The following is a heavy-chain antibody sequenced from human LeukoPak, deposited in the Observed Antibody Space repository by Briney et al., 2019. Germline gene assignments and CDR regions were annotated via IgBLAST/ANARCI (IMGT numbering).Heavy chain of an antibody. V-gene: IGHV3-21*01. CDR2: ISSSSSYI. CDR1: VFTFSSYS. CDR3: ARDLYYDSSGYYYVGWFFDY. D-gene: IGHD3-22*01. J-gene: IGHJ4*02. Sequence: GGSLRLSCAASVFTFSSYSMNWVRQAPGKGLEWVSSISSSSSYIYYADSVKGRFTISGDNAKNSLYLQMNSLRAEDTAVYYCARDLYYDSSGYYYVGWFFDYWGQGTLVTVSS.